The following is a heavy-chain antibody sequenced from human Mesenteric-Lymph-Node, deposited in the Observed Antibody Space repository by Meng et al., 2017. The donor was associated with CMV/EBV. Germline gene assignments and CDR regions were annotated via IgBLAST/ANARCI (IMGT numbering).Heavy chain of an antibody. J-gene: IGHJ4*02. D-gene: IGHD2-2*01. Sequence: SVKVSCKASGGTFSSYTIGWVRQAPGQGLEWMGEITPILDTPNYAQKFQGRVTITTDESTSAAYMELSSLRSEDTAAYYCARGRTYCSSTSCMRQQLSRYFDYWGQGTLVTVSS. V-gene: IGHV1-69*16. CDR1: GGTFSSYT. CDR3: ARGRTYCSSTSCMRQQLSRYFDY. CDR2: ITPILDTP.